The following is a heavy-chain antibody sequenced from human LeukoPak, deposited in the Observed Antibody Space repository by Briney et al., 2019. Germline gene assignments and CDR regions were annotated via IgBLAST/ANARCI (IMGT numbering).Heavy chain of an antibody. CDR1: GGSISSYY. CDR3: ASPHYDILTGSFQNWFDP. J-gene: IGHJ5*02. D-gene: IGHD3-9*01. Sequence: PSETLSLTCTVSGGSISSYYWSWIRQPPGKGLEWIGYIYYSGSTNYNPSLKSRVTISVDTSKNQFSLKLSSVTAADTAVYYCASPHYDILTGSFQNWFDPWGQGTLVTVSS. CDR2: IYYSGST. V-gene: IGHV4-59*08.